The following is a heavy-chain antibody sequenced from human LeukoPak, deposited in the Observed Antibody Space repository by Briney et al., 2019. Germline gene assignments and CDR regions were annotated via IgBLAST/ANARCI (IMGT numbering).Heavy chain of an antibody. D-gene: IGHD3-10*01. Sequence: PGGSLRLSCAASGFAFSSYSMNWVRQAPGKGLEWVSSISSSSTYIYYADSVKGRFTISRDNTKNSLYLQMNSLRAEDTAVYYCARGYYYGSGSYFDYWGQGTLVTVSS. V-gene: IGHV3-21*01. CDR3: ARGYYYGSGSYFDY. CDR2: ISSSSTYI. J-gene: IGHJ4*02. CDR1: GFAFSSYS.